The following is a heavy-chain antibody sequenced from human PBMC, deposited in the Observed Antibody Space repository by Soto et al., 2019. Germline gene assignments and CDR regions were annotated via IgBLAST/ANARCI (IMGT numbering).Heavy chain of an antibody. CDR2: IYYSGST. V-gene: IGHV4-39*01. CDR1: GGSISSSSYY. J-gene: IGHJ5*02. CDR3: ARHLGYCSSTSCFIPATADPDP. D-gene: IGHD2-2*01. Sequence: SETLSLTCTVSGGSISSSSYYWGWIRQPPGKGLEWIGSIYYSGSTYYNPSLKSRVTISVDTSKNQFSLKLSSVTAADTAVYYCARHLGYCSSTSCFIPATADPDPWGQGTLVTVSS.